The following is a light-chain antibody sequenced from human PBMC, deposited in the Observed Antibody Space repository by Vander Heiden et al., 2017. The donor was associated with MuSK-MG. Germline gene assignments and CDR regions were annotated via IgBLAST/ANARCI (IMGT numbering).Light chain of an antibody. J-gene: IGKJ4*01. CDR3: QQSYSVPLT. CDR2: AAF. Sequence: DIQMTQSPSSLSASVGDRVTITCRASQSISSYLNWYQQTPGKVPKLLIYAAFSLQSGVPSRFSGSGSGTDFTLTIRRLQPEDFATYYCQQSYSVPLTFGGGTKVEIK. V-gene: IGKV1-39*01. CDR1: QSISSY.